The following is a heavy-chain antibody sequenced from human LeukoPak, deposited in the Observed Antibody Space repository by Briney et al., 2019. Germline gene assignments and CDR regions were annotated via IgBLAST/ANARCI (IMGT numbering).Heavy chain of an antibody. V-gene: IGHV4-38-2*02. CDR2: IYHSGST. CDR1: GYSMSIGYY. D-gene: IGHD2-21*01. CDR3: ARVSATYYYYYMDV. J-gene: IGHJ6*03. Sequence: SETLSLTCTVSGYSMSIGYYWGWIRQPPGKGLEWIGSIYHSGSTYYNPSLKSRVTISVDTSKNQFSLKLSSVTAADTAVYYCARVSATYYYYYMDVWGKGTTVTVSS.